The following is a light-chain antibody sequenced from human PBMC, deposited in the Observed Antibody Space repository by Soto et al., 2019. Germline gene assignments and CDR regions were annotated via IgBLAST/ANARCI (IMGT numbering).Light chain of an antibody. V-gene: IGKV1-39*01. CDR2: AAS. Sequence: QSTQSCGTLFASKKDRVTITCRASQSISSWLAWYQQKPGKAPKLLIYAASSLQSGVPSRFSGSGSGTDFTLTISSLQPEDFATYDCQQAYGAPPTFGLGTMVDI. J-gene: IGKJ1*01. CDR1: QSISSW. CDR3: QQAYGAPPT.